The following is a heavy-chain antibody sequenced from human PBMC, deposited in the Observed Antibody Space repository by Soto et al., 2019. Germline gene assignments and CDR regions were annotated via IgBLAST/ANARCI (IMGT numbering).Heavy chain of an antibody. CDR2: TKSDGSGT. CDR3: ARGGFDYGPGRMDV. V-gene: IGHV3-74*01. CDR1: GFTFSNYW. D-gene: IGHD3-10*01. J-gene: IGHJ6*04. Sequence: EVHLVESGGGLLQPGGSLTLSCTASGFTFSNYWMHWVRQAPGKGLVWVSRTKSDGSGTSYTDSVKGRFTISRDNAYSTLYMQIIYLRAEDTAVYYCARGGFDYGPGRMDVWGKGTTVIVSS.